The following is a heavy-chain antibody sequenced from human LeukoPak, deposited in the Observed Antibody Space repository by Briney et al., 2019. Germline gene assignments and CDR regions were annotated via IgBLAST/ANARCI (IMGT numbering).Heavy chain of an antibody. CDR1: EFTVSSYS. V-gene: IGHV3-21*01. Sequence: PGGSLRLSCVASEFTVSSYSMNWVRQAPGKGLEWVASISSRSSYIYYGGSVKGLFTVSRDNARNSVYLQMNSLRVEDTAVYYCVRRAVSGEEALDFDYWGQGTLVTVSS. D-gene: IGHD6-19*01. CDR3: VRRAVSGEEALDFDY. J-gene: IGHJ4*02. CDR2: ISSRSSYI.